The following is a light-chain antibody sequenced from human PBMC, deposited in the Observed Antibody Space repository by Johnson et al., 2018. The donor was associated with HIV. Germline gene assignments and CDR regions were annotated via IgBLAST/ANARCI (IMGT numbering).Light chain of an antibody. CDR2: DTY. J-gene: IGLJ1*01. CDR1: SSNIGNNY. V-gene: IGLV1-51*01. Sequence: QSVLTQPPSVSAAPGQKVTISCSGSSSNIGNNYVSWYQQLPGTAPKLLIYDTYQRPSGIPDRFSGSKSDTSATLAITGLQTGDEADYFCGTWDTGQPAFFAFGTGTKGTV. CDR3: GTWDTGQPAFFA.